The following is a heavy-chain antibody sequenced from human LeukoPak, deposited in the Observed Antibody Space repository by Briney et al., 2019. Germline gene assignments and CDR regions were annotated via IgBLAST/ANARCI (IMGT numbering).Heavy chain of an antibody. CDR2: IYTSGST. CDR1: GGSISSYY. D-gene: IGHD3-22*01. CDR3: VRPSIVVVMQVFDI. Sequence: SSETLSLTCTVSGGSISSYYWSWIRQPAGKGLEWIGRIYTSGSTNYNPSLKSRVTMSVDTSKNQFSLKLSSVTAADTAVYYCVRPSIVVVMQVFDIWGLGTMVTVSS. J-gene: IGHJ3*02. V-gene: IGHV4-4*07.